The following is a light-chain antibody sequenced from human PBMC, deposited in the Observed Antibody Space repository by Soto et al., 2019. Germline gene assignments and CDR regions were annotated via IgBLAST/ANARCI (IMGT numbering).Light chain of an antibody. J-gene: IGLJ3*02. CDR3: SSYTSSSTRV. V-gene: IGLV2-14*01. CDR1: SSDVGGYNY. CDR2: EVS. Sequence: QSALTQPASVSGSPGQSITISCTGTSSDVGGYNYVSWYQQHPGKATKLMIYEVSNRPSGVSNRFSGSKSGNTASLTISGLQAEDEADYYCSSYTSSSTRVFGGGTTLTVL.